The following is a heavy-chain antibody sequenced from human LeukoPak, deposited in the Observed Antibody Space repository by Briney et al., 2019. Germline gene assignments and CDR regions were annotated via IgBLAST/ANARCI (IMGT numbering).Heavy chain of an antibody. V-gene: IGHV3-30*04. CDR2: ISYDGSNK. Sequence: PGGSLRLSCAASGFTFSSYAMHWVRQAPGKGLEWVAVISYDGSNKYYADSVKGRFTISRDNSKNTLYLQMNSLRAEDTAVYYCARDGYSSSWYVSYYYMDVWGKGTTVTVSS. CDR3: ARDGYSSSWYVSYYYMDV. CDR1: GFTFSSYA. J-gene: IGHJ6*03. D-gene: IGHD6-13*01.